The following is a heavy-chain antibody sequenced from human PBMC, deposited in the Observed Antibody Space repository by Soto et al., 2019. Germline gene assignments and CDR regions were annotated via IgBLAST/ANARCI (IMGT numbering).Heavy chain of an antibody. Sequence: QVQLQQSGPGLVKPSQTLSLTCAISGDSVSSNGIAWNWIRQSPSRGLEWLGRTYYRSKWYNDYAVCVKSRMKINTDTSKNQFSLQLNSVNPEDTAVYYCARESARQQLGYYFDYWGQGTLVNVSS. CDR3: ARESARQQLGYYFDY. J-gene: IGHJ4*02. CDR1: GDSVSSNGIA. CDR2: TYYRSKWYN. V-gene: IGHV6-1*01. D-gene: IGHD6-13*01.